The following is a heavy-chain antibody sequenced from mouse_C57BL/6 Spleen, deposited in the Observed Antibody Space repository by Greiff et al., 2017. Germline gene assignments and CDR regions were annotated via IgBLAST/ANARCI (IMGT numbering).Heavy chain of an antibody. CDR1: GYTFTNYW. V-gene: IGHV1-63*01. D-gene: IGHD1-1*01. CDR2: IYPGGGYT. J-gene: IGHJ2*01. Sequence: VQLKESGAELVRPGTSVKMSCKASGYTFTNYWIGWAQQRPGHGLEWIGDIYPGGGYTNYNEKFKGKATLTADKSSSTAYMQFSSLTSEDSAIYYCARVYYGSSPHFDYWGQGTTLTVSS. CDR3: ARVYYGSSPHFDY.